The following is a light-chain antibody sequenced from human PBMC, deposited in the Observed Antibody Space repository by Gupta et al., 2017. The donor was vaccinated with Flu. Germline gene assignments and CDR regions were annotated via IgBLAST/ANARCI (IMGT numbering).Light chain of an antibody. V-gene: IGKV1-39*01. CDR3: QQTNSSPRT. Sequence: SPSSLSASVGDRVSITCRASQPVRYDVNGYQQRTGEAPQLLIDAASTLHSGVPSRFSGSGYGTEYTLTITSLQPEDVATYYCQQTNSSPRTFGQGTRVDIK. J-gene: IGKJ1*01. CDR1: QPVRYD. CDR2: AAS.